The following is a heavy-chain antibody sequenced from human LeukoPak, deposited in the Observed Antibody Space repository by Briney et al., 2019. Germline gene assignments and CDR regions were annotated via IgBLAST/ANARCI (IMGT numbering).Heavy chain of an antibody. J-gene: IGHJ4*02. Sequence: ASVKVSCKASGYTFTSYDINWVRQPTGQELEWMGWMNPNSGNTGYAQEFKGRVTITRNTSISTAYMELSHLRFEDTAVYFCARSSELRRIDYWGQGTLVTVSS. CDR2: MNPNSGNT. D-gene: IGHD1-7*01. V-gene: IGHV1-8*01. CDR1: GYTFTSYD. CDR3: ARSSELRRIDY.